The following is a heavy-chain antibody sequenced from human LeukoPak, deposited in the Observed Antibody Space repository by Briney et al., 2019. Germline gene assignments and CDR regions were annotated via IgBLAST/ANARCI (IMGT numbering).Heavy chain of an antibody. J-gene: IGHJ5*02. CDR3: ERGGGYGLSFDP. D-gene: IGHD3-22*01. CDR1: GFIFRIYE. CDR2: INSGDSSI. V-gene: IGHV3-48*03. Sequence: PGGSLRLSCAVSGFIFRIYEMNWVRQAPGGGLEGVSYINSGDSSIYYAHSVKGRFTSSRDNAKHSLYLQMNSLRAEDTAVYYCERGGGYGLSFDPWGQGTLVTVSS.